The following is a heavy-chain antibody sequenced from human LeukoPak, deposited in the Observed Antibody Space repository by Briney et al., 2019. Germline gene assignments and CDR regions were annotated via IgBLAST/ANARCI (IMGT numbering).Heavy chain of an antibody. CDR3: ARATPSSPTHFDY. CDR1: GGSINSYY. Sequence: SETLSLTCTVSGGSINSYYWSWIRQPPGKGLEWIGYIYYSGSTNYNPSLKSRVTISVDTSKNQFSLKLSSVTAADTAVYYCARATPSSPTHFDYWGQGTLVTVSS. CDR2: IYYSGST. V-gene: IGHV4-59*01. D-gene: IGHD6-13*01. J-gene: IGHJ4*02.